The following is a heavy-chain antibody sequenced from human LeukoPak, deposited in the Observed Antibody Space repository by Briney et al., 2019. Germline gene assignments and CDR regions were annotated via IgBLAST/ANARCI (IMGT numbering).Heavy chain of an antibody. CDR2: IYYSGST. Sequence: SETLSLTCTVSGGSISSYYWRWIRQPPGKGLEWIGYIYYSGSTNYNPSLKSRVTISVDTSKNQFSLTLSSVTAADTAVYYCARLYSSSWYQRGAFDIGGQGTMVTVSS. V-gene: IGHV4-59*08. CDR3: ARLYSSSWYQRGAFDI. CDR1: GGSISSYY. J-gene: IGHJ3*02. D-gene: IGHD6-13*01.